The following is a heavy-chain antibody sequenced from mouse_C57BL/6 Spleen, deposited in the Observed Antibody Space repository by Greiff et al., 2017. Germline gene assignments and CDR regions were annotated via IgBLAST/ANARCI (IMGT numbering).Heavy chain of an antibody. CDR3: ARGDYCGSSPY. V-gene: IGHV1-39*01. CDR2: INPNYGTT. D-gene: IGHD1-1*01. Sequence: LVESGPELVKPGASVKISCKASGYSFTDYNMNWMKQSNGKSLEWIGVINPNYGTTSYNQKFKGKATLTVDQSSSTAYMQLNRLTSDDSAVYYCARGDYCGSSPYWGQGTSVTVSS. J-gene: IGHJ4*01. CDR1: GYSFTDYN.